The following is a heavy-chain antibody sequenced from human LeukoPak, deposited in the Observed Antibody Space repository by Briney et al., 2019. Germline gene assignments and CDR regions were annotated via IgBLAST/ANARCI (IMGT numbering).Heavy chain of an antibody. CDR2: ISGSGGST. D-gene: IGHD6-13*01. V-gene: IGHV3-23*01. J-gene: IGHJ4*02. CDR3: AKGLLNVAAGGIDY. CDR1: GFTFSSYA. Sequence: GGSLRLSCAGSGFTFSSYAMSWVRQAPGKGLEWVSAISGSGGSTYYADSVKGRFTISRDNSKNTLYLQMNSLRAEDTAVYYCAKGLLNVAAGGIDYWGQGTLVTVSS.